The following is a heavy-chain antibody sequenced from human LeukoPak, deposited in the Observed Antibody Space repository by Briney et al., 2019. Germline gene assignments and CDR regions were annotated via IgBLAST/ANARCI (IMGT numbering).Heavy chain of an antibody. Sequence: ASVKVSCKASGYTFTGYYIHWVRQAPGQGLEWMGRINPNSGNIKYGQKFQGRVTMTRDTSISTAYMELSRLRSDDTAVYYCARSGWYGDYYYYMDVWGKGTTVTISS. V-gene: IGHV1-2*06. CDR3: ARSGWYGDYYYYMDV. CDR1: GYTFTGYY. CDR2: INPNSGNI. J-gene: IGHJ6*03. D-gene: IGHD6-19*01.